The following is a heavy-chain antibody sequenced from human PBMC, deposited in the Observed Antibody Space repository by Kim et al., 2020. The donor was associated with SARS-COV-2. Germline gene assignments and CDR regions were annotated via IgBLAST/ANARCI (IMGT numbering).Heavy chain of an antibody. CDR3: VRVGLCSGGDCYCPLDN. CDR2: VSSDGSKT. D-gene: IGHD2-15*01. V-gene: IGHV3-30*04. J-gene: IGHJ4*02. Sequence: GGSLRLSCAASGFNFSGHSLHWVRQAPGKGLDWVAIVSSDGSKTFYADSVKGRFTISRDNSKKTLSLQMNSLRVEETAVYYCVRVGLCSGGDCYCPLDNWGQRNLVTVAS. CDR1: GFNFSGHS.